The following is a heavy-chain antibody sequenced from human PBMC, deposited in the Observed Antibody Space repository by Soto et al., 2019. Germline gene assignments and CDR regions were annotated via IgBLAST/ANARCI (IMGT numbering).Heavy chain of an antibody. V-gene: IGHV3-53*02. CDR3: ATYSSLDY. D-gene: IGHD6-13*01. CDR1: GFTVSNNY. Sequence: EVQSVETGGGLIQPGGSLRLSCAASGFTVSNNYMSWVRQAPGKGLEWVSLIYSGGSTYYADSVKGRFTISRDNSKNTLYLQMNSLRAEDTAVYYCATYSSLDYWGQGTLVTVSS. J-gene: IGHJ4*02. CDR2: IYSGGST.